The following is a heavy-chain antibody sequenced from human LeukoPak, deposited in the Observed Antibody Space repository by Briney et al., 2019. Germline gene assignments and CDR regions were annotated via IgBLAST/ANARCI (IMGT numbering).Heavy chain of an antibody. D-gene: IGHD3-3*01. CDR1: GFTISNNA. J-gene: IGHJ4*02. CDR3: ARDLEGFDY. V-gene: IGHV3-48*03. Sequence: GGSLRLSCAASGFTISNNAMHWVRQAPGKGLEWLSYITSSDSTTHYADSVKGRFTISRDNAKNSLYLQMNSLRAEDTAVYYCARDLEGFDYWGQGTLVTVSS. CDR2: ITSSDSTT.